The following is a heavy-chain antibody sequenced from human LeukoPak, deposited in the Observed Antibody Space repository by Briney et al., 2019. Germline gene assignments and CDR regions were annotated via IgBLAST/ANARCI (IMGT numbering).Heavy chain of an antibody. Sequence: PSGTLSLTCAVSGGSISSNNWWSWIRQPPGKGLEWIGEINHSGSTNYNPSLKSRVTISVDTSKNQFSLKLSSVTAADTAVYYCARMFSSSWYLNMDVWGKGTTVTVSS. CDR3: ARMFSSSWYLNMDV. V-gene: IGHV4-4*02. J-gene: IGHJ6*03. CDR1: GGSISSNNW. CDR2: INHSGST. D-gene: IGHD6-13*01.